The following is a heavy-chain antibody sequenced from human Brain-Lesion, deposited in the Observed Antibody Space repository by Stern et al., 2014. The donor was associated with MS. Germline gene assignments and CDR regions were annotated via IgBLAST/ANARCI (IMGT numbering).Heavy chain of an antibody. D-gene: IGHD2-2*01. CDR2: IRVGTDYI. V-gene: IGHV3-21*02. J-gene: IGHJ6*02. Sequence: VQLVESGGGLVKPGGSLRLSCEASGFTFNSYSMNWVRQAPGQGLEWVSSIRVGTDYIYYADSVKGRFTISRDNAKNSLFLQMNTLRAEDTGVYYCARVDCSGTNCFYYYYGMDVWGQGTTVTVSS. CDR1: GFTFNSYS. CDR3: ARVDCSGTNCFYYYYGMDV.